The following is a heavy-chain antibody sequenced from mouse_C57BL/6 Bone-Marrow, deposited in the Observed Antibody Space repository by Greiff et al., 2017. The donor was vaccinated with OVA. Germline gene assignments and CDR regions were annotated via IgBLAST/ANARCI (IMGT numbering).Heavy chain of an antibody. V-gene: IGHV1-81*01. J-gene: IGHJ4*01. CDR2: IYPRSGNT. CDR1: GYTFTSYG. D-gene: IGHD1-1*01. Sequence: QVQLQQSGAELARPGASVKLSCKASGYTFTSYGISWVKQRTGQGLEWIGEIYPRSGNTYYNEKFKGKATLTADKSSSTAYMELRSLTSEDSAVYVYARDYGSSPLYYYAMDYWGQGTSVTVSS. CDR3: ARDYGSSPLYYYAMDY.